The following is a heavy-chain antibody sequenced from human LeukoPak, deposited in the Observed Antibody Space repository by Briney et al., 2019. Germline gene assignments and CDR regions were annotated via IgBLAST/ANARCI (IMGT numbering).Heavy chain of an antibody. D-gene: IGHD3-10*01. CDR1: GGSFSGYY. CDR3: ARGLDYYGSGSLGY. Sequence: PSETLSLTCAVYGGSFSGYYWSWIRQPPGKGLEWTGEINHSGSTNYNPSLKSRVTISVDTSKNQFSLKLSPVTAADTAVYYCARGLDYYGSGSLGYWGQGTLVTVSS. CDR2: INHSGST. V-gene: IGHV4-34*01. J-gene: IGHJ4*02.